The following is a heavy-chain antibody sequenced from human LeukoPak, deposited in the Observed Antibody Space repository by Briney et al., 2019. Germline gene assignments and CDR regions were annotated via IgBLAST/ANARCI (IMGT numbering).Heavy chain of an antibody. CDR1: GGSISSYY. CDR3: ARDLVHYYDSSGFYPYDVFDV. V-gene: IGHV4-59*01. Sequence: NSSETLSLTCTISGGSISSYYWSWIRQPPGKGLEWIGYIYYSGSTNYNPSLKSRVTISVDTSKNQFSLKLSSVTAADTAVYYCARDLVHYYDSSGFYPYDVFDVWGQGTMVAVSS. J-gene: IGHJ3*01. CDR2: IYYSGST. D-gene: IGHD3-22*01.